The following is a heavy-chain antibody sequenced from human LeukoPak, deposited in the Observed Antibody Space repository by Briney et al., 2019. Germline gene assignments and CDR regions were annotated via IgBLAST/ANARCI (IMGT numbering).Heavy chain of an antibody. CDR3: AREGRDGPKDY. CDR2: IYYSGST. D-gene: IGHD5-24*01. V-gene: IGHV4-59*01. Sequence: SETLFLTGTGVEVSIRRDYRSWIRQPPGKGLEWIGYIYYSGSTNYNPSLKSRVTISVDTSKNQFSLKLSSVTTAHTAVYYCAREGRDGPKDYWGQGTLVTVSS. CDR1: EVSIRRDY. J-gene: IGHJ4*02.